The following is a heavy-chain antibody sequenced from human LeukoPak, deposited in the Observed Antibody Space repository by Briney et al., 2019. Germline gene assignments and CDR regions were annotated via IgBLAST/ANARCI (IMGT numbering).Heavy chain of an antibody. D-gene: IGHD5-12*01. CDR1: GGTFSSYA. J-gene: IGHJ4*02. V-gene: IGHV1-69*01. CDR3: ARAMSGYDQTLDY. Sequence: GSSVKVSRKASGGTFSSYAISWVRQTPGQGLEWMGGIIPIFGTANYAQKFQGRVTITADESTSTAYMELSSLRSEDTAVYYCARAMSGYDQTLDYWGQGTLVTVSS. CDR2: IIPIFGTA.